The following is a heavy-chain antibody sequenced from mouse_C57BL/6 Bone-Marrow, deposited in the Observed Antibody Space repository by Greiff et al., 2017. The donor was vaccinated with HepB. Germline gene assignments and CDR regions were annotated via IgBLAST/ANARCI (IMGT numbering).Heavy chain of an antibody. CDR2: IDPSDSET. V-gene: IGHV1-52*01. D-gene: IGHD1-1*01. Sequence: VKLKQPGAELVRPGSSVKLSCKASGYTFTSYWMHWVKQRPIQGLEWIGNIDPSDSETHYNQKFKDKATLTVDKSSSTAYMQLSSLTSEDSAVYYCARRSGSYWYFDVWGTGTTVTVSS. J-gene: IGHJ1*03. CDR3: ARRSGSYWYFDV. CDR1: GYTFTSYW.